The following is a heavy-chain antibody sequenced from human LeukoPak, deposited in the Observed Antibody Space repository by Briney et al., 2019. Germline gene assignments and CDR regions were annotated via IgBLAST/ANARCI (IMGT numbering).Heavy chain of an antibody. D-gene: IGHD6-19*01. CDR1: GFTFSSYA. Sequence: GSLRLSCAASGFTFSSYAMTWVRQAPGKGLEWVSTFTYSGVNTYYADSVRGRFTISRDNSKNTLYLQLNSLRAEDTALYYCAKGPHSSGWHYFDYWGQGTLVTVSS. V-gene: IGHV3-23*01. CDR3: AKGPHSSGWHYFDY. CDR2: FTYSGVNT. J-gene: IGHJ4*02.